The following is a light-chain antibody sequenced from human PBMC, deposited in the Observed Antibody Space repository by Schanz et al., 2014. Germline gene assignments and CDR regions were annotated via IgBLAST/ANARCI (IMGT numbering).Light chain of an antibody. CDR2: EGT. Sequence: QSVLTQPASVSGSPGQSITISCTGTSSDVGSYNLVSWYQQHPGKAPKLMIYEGTKRPSGISNRFSGSKSGNTTSLTISGLQAEDEGDYYCSSYAGNNKLLFGGGTKLTVL. CDR1: SSDVGSYNL. J-gene: IGLJ2*01. CDR3: SSYAGNNKLL. V-gene: IGLV2-14*02.